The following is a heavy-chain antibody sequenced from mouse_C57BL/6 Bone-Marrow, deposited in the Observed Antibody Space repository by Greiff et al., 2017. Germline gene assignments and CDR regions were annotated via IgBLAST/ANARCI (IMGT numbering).Heavy chain of an antibody. CDR2: IDPENGDT. CDR1: GFNIKDDY. J-gene: IGHJ2*01. V-gene: IGHV14-4*01. Sequence: EVQRVESGAELVRPGASVKLSCTASGFNIKDDYMHWVKQRPEQGLEWIGWIDPENGDTEYASKFQGKATITADTSSNTAYLQLSSLTSEDTAVYYCTSYYYGSSPYYFDYWGQGTTLTVSS. CDR3: TSYYYGSSPYYFDY. D-gene: IGHD1-1*01.